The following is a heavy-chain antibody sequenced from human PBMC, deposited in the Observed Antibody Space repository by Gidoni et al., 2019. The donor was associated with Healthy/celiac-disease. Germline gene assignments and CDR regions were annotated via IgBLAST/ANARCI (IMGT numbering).Heavy chain of an antibody. CDR1: GYTFTDYY. V-gene: IGHV1-69-2*01. J-gene: IGHJ4*02. CDR3: ATDRATIFGVVTAYYFDY. D-gene: IGHD3-3*01. CDR2: VDPEDGET. Sequence: EVQLVQSGAEVKKPGATVKISCKVSGYTFTDYYMHWVQQAPGKGLEWMGLVDPEDGETIYAEKFQGRGTITADTSTDTAYMELSSLRSEDTAVYYCATDRATIFGVVTAYYFDYWGQGTLVTVSS.